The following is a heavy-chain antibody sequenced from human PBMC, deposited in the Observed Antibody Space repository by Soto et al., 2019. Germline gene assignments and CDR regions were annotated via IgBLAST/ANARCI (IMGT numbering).Heavy chain of an antibody. Sequence: EVQLVESGGGLVQPGGSLILSCAASGFTFDNYWMSWVRQAPGTGLEWVAIIKHDGSEQYYGDSVKGRFTISRDNAKNSLVLQLNSLRAEGMAVSYCARDFGGTYYYGSGSLYWGQGTLVTVSS. CDR3: ARDFGGTYYYGSGSLY. V-gene: IGHV3-7*01. CDR1: GFTFDNYW. CDR2: IKHDGSEQ. J-gene: IGHJ4*02. D-gene: IGHD3-10*01.